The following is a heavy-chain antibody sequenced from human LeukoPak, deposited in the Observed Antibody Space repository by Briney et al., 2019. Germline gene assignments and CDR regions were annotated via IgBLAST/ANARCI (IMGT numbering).Heavy chain of an antibody. D-gene: IGHD2-21*01. CDR1: GGTFSSYA. CDR2: IIPILGIA. CDR3: ARGLEEGLTFDY. Sequence: ASVKVSCKASGGTFSSYAISWVRQAPGQGLEWMGRIIPILGIANYAQKFQGRVTMTRNTSISTAYMELSSLRSEDTAVYYCARGLEEGLTFDYWGQGTLVTVSS. J-gene: IGHJ4*02. V-gene: IGHV1-69*04.